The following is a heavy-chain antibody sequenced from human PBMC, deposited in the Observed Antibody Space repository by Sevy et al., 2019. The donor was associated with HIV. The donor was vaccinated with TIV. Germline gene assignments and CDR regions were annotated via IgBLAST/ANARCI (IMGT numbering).Heavy chain of an antibody. CDR3: ATHAGIAAAGRVFDY. J-gene: IGHJ4*02. CDR2: IRNKADSYTT. CDR1: GFTFSDHY. V-gene: IGHV3-72*01. D-gene: IGHD6-13*01. Sequence: GGSLRLSCAASGFTFSDHYMEWVRQAPGKGLEWVGRIRNKADSYTTEYAASVKGRFTISRDDSKNSLYLLMNSLKTKDTAVYYCATHAGIAAAGRVFDYWGQGTLATVSS.